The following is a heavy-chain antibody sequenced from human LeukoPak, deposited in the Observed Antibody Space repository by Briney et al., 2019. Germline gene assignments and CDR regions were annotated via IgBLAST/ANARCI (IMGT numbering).Heavy chain of an antibody. D-gene: IGHD2-21*02. Sequence: PGGSLRLSCAASGFTFSSYAMSWVRQAPGKGLEWVSSISGSGGSTYYADSVKGRFTISRDNSKNTLYLQMNSLRAEDTAVYYCAKDLGVTDAFDIWGQGTMVTVSS. CDR1: GFTFSSYA. J-gene: IGHJ3*02. V-gene: IGHV3-23*01. CDR3: AKDLGVTDAFDI. CDR2: ISGSGGST.